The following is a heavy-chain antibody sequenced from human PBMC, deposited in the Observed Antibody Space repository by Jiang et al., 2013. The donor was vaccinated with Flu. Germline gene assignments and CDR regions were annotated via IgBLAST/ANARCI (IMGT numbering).Heavy chain of an antibody. CDR3: AMNIAAAGTSEYFQH. J-gene: IGHJ1*01. Sequence: SLRLSCAASGFTFSDYYMSWIRQAPGKGLEWVSYISSSSSYTNYADSVKGRFTISRDNAKNSLYLQMNSLRAEDTAVYYCAMNIAAAGTSEYFQHWGQGTLVTVSS. CDR1: GFTFSDYY. D-gene: IGHD6-13*01. CDR2: ISSSSSYT. V-gene: IGHV3-11*06.